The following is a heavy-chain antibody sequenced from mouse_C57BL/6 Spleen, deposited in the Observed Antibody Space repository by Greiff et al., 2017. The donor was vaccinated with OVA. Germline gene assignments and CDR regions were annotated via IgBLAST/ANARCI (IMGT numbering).Heavy chain of an antibody. CDR1: GFTFSSYA. J-gene: IGHJ3*01. CDR3: ARSGPYEGAWFAY. D-gene: IGHD2-3*01. CDR2: ISDGGSYT. Sequence: EVKLMESGGGLVKPGGSLKLSCAASGFTFSSYAMSWVRQTPEKRLEWVATISDGGSYTYYPDNVKGRFTISRDNAKNNLYLQMSSLKSEDTAMYYCARSGPYEGAWFAYWGRGALVTVSA. V-gene: IGHV5-4*03.